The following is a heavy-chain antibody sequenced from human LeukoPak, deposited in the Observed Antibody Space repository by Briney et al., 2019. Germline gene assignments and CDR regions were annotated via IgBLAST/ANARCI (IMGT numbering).Heavy chain of an antibody. Sequence: SETLSLTCAVSGYSISSGYYWGWIRQPPGKRLEWSGSIYHSGSTYYNPSLKSRVTISVDTSKNQFSLKLSSVTAADTAVYYCARLTYGDYVWFDPWGQGTLVTVSS. J-gene: IGHJ5*02. CDR2: IYHSGST. V-gene: IGHV4-38-2*01. D-gene: IGHD4-17*01. CDR3: ARLTYGDYVWFDP. CDR1: GYSISSGYY.